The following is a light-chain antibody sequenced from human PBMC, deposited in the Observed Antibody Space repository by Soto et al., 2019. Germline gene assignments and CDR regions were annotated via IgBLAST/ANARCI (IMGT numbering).Light chain of an antibody. CDR3: QPYDSYSRT. V-gene: IGKV1-5*01. J-gene: IGKJ1*01. CDR2: DAS. CDR1: QSISSW. Sequence: DIQMTQSPSTLSASVGDRVTITCRASQSISSWLAWYQQKPGKAPKLLIYDASSLESGVPSRFSGSGSGTEFTLTISILQPDDFATYYCQPYDSYSRTFGQGTKVEIK.